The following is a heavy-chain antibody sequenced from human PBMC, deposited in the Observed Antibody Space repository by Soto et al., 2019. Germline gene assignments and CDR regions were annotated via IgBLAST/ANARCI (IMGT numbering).Heavy chain of an antibody. CDR2: ISSTTNYI. J-gene: IGHJ4*02. Sequence: GSLRLSCAASGFTFTRYSTNWVRQAPGKGLEWVSSISSTTNYIYYGDSMKGRFTISRDNAKNSLYLEMNSLRAEDTAVYYCARESEDLTSNFDYWGQGTLVTVSS. CDR1: GFTFTRYS. CDR3: ARESEDLTSNFDY. V-gene: IGHV3-21*06.